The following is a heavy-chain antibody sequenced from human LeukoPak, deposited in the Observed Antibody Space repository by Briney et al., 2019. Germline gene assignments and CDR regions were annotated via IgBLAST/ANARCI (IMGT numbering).Heavy chain of an antibody. Sequence: ASVKVSCKASGYTFTSYDINWVRQATGQGLEWMGWMNPNSGNTGYAQKFQGRVTMTRNTSISTAYMELSSLRSEDTAVYYCARGSGDYGDYEDDYWGQGTLVTVSS. CDR1: GYTFTSYD. CDR3: ARGSGDYGDYEDDY. J-gene: IGHJ4*02. V-gene: IGHV1-8*01. CDR2: MNPNSGNT. D-gene: IGHD4-17*01.